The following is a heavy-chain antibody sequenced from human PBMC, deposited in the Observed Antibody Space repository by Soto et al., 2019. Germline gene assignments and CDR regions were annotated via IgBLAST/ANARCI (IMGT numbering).Heavy chain of an antibody. J-gene: IGHJ4*02. CDR1: GFTFSSYA. CDR2: ISGSGGST. D-gene: IGHD4-17*01. V-gene: IGHV3-23*01. CDR3: AKGPAYIPRWAGDY. Sequence: PGGSLRLSCAASGFTFSSYAMSWVRQAPGKGLEWVSAISGSGGSTYYADSVKGRFTISRDNSKNTLYLQMNSLRAEDTAVYYCAKGPAYIPRWAGDYWGQGTLVTVSS.